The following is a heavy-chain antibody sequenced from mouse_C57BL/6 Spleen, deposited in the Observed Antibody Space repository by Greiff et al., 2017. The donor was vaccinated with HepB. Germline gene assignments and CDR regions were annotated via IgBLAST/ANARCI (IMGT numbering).Heavy chain of an antibody. CDR2: IDPSDSET. J-gene: IGHJ2*01. CDR1: GYTFTSYW. V-gene: IGHV1-52*01. D-gene: IGHD3-2*02. Sequence: QVQLQQPGAELVRPGSSVKLSCKASGYTFTSYWMHWAKQRPIQGLEWIGNIDPSDSETHYNQKFKDKATLTVDKSSSTAYMQLSSLTSEDSAVYYCARGRDSSGYFDYWGQGTTLTVSS. CDR3: ARGRDSSGYFDY.